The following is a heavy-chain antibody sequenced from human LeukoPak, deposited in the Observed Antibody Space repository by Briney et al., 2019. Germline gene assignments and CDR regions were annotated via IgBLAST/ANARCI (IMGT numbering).Heavy chain of an antibody. CDR3: ARHVSHYYASGSYLRKLHFDF. D-gene: IGHD3-10*01. CDR2: INHSGST. Sequence: SETLSLTCAVYGGSFSGYYWSWIRQPPGKGLEWIGEINHSGSTNYNPSLKSRVTISIDTSKNQFSLKLSSVTAADTAVYYCARHVSHYYASGSYLRKLHFDFWGQGTLVTVSS. CDR1: GGSFSGYY. J-gene: IGHJ4*02. V-gene: IGHV4-34*01.